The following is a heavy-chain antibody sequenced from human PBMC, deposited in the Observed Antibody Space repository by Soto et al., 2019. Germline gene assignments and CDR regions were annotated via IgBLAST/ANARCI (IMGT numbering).Heavy chain of an antibody. Sequence: SVKVSCKASGGTFSSYAMSWVRQAPGQRLEWMGGIIPIFGTANYAQKFQGRVTITADESTSTAYMELSSLRSEDTAVYYCASLDSSGYYYPHDAFDIWGQGTMVTVSS. CDR1: GGTFSSYA. CDR3: ASLDSSGYYYPHDAFDI. V-gene: IGHV1-69*13. J-gene: IGHJ3*02. CDR2: IIPIFGTA. D-gene: IGHD3-22*01.